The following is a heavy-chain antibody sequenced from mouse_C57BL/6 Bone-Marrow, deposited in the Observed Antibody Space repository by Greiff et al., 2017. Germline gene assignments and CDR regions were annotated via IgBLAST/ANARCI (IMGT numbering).Heavy chain of an antibody. CDR3: TRGSPDSSGPFAY. D-gene: IGHD3-2*02. J-gene: IGHJ3*01. V-gene: IGHV5-16*01. Sequence: EVQLMESEGGLVQPGSSMKLSCTASGFTFSDYYMAWVRQVPEKGLEWVANINYDGSSTYYLDSLKSRFIISRDNAKNILYLQMSSLKSEYTATYYCTRGSPDSSGPFAYWGQGTLVTVSA. CDR2: INYDGSST. CDR1: GFTFSDYY.